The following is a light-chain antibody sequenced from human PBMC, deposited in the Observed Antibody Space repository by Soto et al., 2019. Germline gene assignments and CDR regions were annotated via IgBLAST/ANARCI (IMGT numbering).Light chain of an antibody. Sequence: EIVLTQSPGTLSLSPGERATLSCRASQRVSSSYLAWYQQKPGQAPRLLIYGASSRATGSPDRFSGSGSGTDFTLTISRLEPEDCAVYYCQQYGSSPLTFGGGTKVELK. CDR3: QQYGSSPLT. CDR1: QRVSSSY. V-gene: IGKV3-20*01. CDR2: GAS. J-gene: IGKJ4*01.